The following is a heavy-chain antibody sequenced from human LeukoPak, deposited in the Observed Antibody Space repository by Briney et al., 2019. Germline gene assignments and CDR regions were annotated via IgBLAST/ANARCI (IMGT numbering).Heavy chain of an antibody. Sequence: PSETLSLTCTVSGGSISSYYWSWLRQPPGKGLEWIGYIYYSGSTNYNPSLKSRVTISVDTSKNQFSLKLSSVTAADTAVYYCARETYYYDSSGYYRAFDYWGQGTLVTVSS. V-gene: IGHV4-59*01. CDR1: GGSISSYY. CDR3: ARETYYYDSSGYYRAFDY. J-gene: IGHJ4*02. CDR2: IYYSGST. D-gene: IGHD3-22*01.